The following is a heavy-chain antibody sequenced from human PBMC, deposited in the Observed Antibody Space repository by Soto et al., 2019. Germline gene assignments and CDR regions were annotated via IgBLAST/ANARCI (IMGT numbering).Heavy chain of an antibody. CDR2: INHSGST. D-gene: IGHD3-22*01. V-gene: IGHV4-34*01. J-gene: IGHJ6*02. Sequence: SATRSLTCAVYGGSFSGYYWSWIRQPPGKGLEWIGEINHSGSTNYNPSLKSRVTISVDTSKNQFSLKLSSVTAEDTAVYYCARDPSFYYYDSSVYSGMDVGGQGTTDTV. CDR1: GGSFSGYY. CDR3: ARDPSFYYYDSSVYSGMDV.